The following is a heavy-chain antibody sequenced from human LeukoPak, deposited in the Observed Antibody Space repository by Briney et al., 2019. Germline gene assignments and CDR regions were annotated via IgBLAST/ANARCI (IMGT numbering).Heavy chain of an antibody. CDR1: GFTFSSYA. Sequence: GSLRLSCVPSGFTFSSYAMSWVRQPPGKGLEWIGEIYHSGSTNYNPSLKSRVTISVDTSKNQFSLKLSSVTAADTAVYYCARSDGTAMVYLYFDYWGQGTLVTVSS. V-gene: IGHV4-34*01. J-gene: IGHJ4*02. D-gene: IGHD5-18*01. CDR2: IYHSGST. CDR3: ARSDGTAMVYLYFDY.